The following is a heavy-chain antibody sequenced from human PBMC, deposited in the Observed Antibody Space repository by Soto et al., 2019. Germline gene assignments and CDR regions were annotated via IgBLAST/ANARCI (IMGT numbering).Heavy chain of an antibody. V-gene: IGHV1-18*01. CDR1: GYTFTSYG. J-gene: IGHJ4*02. D-gene: IGHD6-13*01. Sequence: ASVKVSCKASGYTFTSYGISWVRQAPGQGLEWMGWISAYNGNTNYAQKLQGRVTMTTDTSTSTAYMDLRSLRSDDTAVYYCARTPSRIAAAGPFDYWGQGTLVTVSS. CDR3: ARTPSRIAAAGPFDY. CDR2: ISAYNGNT.